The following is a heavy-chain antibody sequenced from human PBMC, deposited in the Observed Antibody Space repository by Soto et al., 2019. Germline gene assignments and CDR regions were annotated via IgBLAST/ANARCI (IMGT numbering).Heavy chain of an antibody. CDR3: VKDPGSSSWYQTVHFDY. CDR2: ISSNGGST. V-gene: IGHV3-64D*08. D-gene: IGHD6-13*01. J-gene: IGHJ4*02. Sequence: GGSLRLSCSASGFTFSSYAMHWVRQAPGKGLEYVSAISSNGGSTYYADSVKGRFTISRDNSKNTLYLQMSSLRAEDTAVYYCVKDPGSSSWYQTVHFDYWGQGTLVTVSS. CDR1: GFTFSSYA.